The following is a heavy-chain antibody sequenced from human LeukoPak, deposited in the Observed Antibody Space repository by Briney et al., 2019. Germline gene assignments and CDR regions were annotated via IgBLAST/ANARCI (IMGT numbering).Heavy chain of an antibody. V-gene: IGHV1-69*05. D-gene: IGHD5-12*01. Sequence: ASVKVSCKASGGTFSSYAISWVRQAPGQGLEWMGGIIPIFGTANYAQKFQGRVTITTDESTSTAYMELSSLRSEDTAVYYCARTRRGYSGYDLWGQGALVTVSS. CDR3: ARTRRGYSGYDL. CDR2: IIPIFGTA. CDR1: GGTFSSYA. J-gene: IGHJ4*02.